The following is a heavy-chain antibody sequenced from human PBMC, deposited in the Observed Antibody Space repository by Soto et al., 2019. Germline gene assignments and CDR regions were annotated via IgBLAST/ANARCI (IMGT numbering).Heavy chain of an antibody. D-gene: IGHD6-13*01. CDR3: AKGGIAGEIDPKDNPLH. CDR2: ISYDGSNK. CDR1: GFTFSSYR. V-gene: IGHV3-30*18. J-gene: IGHJ4*02. Sequence: GGSLRLSCAASGFTFSSYRMHWVRQAPGKGLEWVAVISYDGSNKYYADSVKGRFTISRDNSKNTLYLQMNSLRAEDTAVYYCAKGGIAGEIDPKDNPLHWGQGTLVTVSS.